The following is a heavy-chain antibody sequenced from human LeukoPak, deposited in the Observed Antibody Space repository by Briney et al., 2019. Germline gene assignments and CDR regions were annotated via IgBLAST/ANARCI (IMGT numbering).Heavy chain of an antibody. CDR1: GGSISSYY. J-gene: IGHJ5*02. D-gene: IGHD4-17*01. CDR2: NHDSGTT. Sequence: TSETLSLTCTVSGGSISSYYWSWIRQPPGKGLEWIAYNHDSGTTNYNPSLKSRVTTSIDTSKNQFSLKLNSVTPADTAVYYCARSRGGFGDYGSWFDPWGQGTLVTVSS. V-gene: IGHV4-59*01. CDR3: ARSRGGFGDYGSWFDP.